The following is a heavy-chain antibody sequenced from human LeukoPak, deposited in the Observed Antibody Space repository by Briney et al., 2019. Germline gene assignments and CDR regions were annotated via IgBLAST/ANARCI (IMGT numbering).Heavy chain of an antibody. CDR1: KFIFSSYT. CDR3: AREGISGPKDV. CDR2: ITSSSNYI. D-gene: IGHD6-13*01. Sequence: RGSLRLSCAASKFIFSSYTMNWVSHAPGKGLEWDSSITSSSNYIYYADSVKGRFTICRDNAKNSLYLQMNSLIVEDTAVYYCAREGISGPKDVWGKGATVTVSS. V-gene: IGHV3-21*01. J-gene: IGHJ6*01.